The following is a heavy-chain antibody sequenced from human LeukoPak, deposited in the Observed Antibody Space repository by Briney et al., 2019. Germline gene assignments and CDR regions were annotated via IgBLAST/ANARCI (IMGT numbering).Heavy chain of an antibody. CDR1: GGSISSYY. Sequence: SETLSLTCTVSGGSISSYYWSWIRQPPGKGLEGIGYIYYSGSTNYNPSLKSRVTISVDTSKNQFSLKLSSVTAADTAVYYCARVHLGYGDSCFDYWGQGTLVTVSS. CDR2: IYYSGST. CDR3: ARVHLGYGDSCFDY. J-gene: IGHJ4*02. D-gene: IGHD4-17*01. V-gene: IGHV4-59*01.